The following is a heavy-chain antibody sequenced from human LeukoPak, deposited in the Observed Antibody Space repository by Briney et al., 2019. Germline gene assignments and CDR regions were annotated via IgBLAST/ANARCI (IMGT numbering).Heavy chain of an antibody. CDR3: ARDFFSYYYDSSGYYYGDP. Sequence: PGGSLRLSCTASGFTFSDHYMSWFRLSPGKGLEWLSYITSSGSITDYADSVKGRFTISRDNAKNTMFLQMNSLRPEDTAVYYCARDFFSYYYDSSGYYYGDPWGQGTLVTVSS. CDR1: GFTFSDHY. J-gene: IGHJ5*02. V-gene: IGHV3-11*04. D-gene: IGHD3-22*01. CDR2: ITSSGSIT.